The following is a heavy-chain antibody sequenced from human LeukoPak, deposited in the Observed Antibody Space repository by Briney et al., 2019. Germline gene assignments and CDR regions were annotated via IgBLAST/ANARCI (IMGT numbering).Heavy chain of an antibody. CDR1: GGSISSGDYY. D-gene: IGHD3-22*01. J-gene: IGHJ4*02. CDR2: IYYSGST. CDR3: ARGGSLYYYDSSGYYPFDY. V-gene: IGHV4-30-4*01. Sequence: SQTLSLTCTVSGGSISSGDYYWSWIRQPPGKGLEWIGYIYYSGSTYYNPSLKSRVTISVDTSKNQFSLKLSSVTAADTAVYHCARGGSLYYYDSSGYYPFDYWGQGTLVTVSS.